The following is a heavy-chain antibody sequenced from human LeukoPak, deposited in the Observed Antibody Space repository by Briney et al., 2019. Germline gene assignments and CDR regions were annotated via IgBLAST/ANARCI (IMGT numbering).Heavy chain of an antibody. CDR2: ISGDSSNT. D-gene: IGHD3-16*01. Sequence: GASLKVSCKAYGYTFMSHGISWVRQAPGQGLGWMGWISGDSSNTNYAQRLQGRVTMTTDTSTTTAYMELRSLRSDDTAVYYCARATGTWGHDGFDIWGQGTMVTVSS. V-gene: IGHV1-18*01. J-gene: IGHJ3*02. CDR1: GYTFMSHG. CDR3: ARATGTWGHDGFDI.